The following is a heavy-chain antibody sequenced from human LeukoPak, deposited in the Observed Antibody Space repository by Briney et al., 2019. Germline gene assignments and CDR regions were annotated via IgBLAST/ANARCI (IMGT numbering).Heavy chain of an antibody. D-gene: IGHD2-2*01. V-gene: IGHV3-23*01. CDR1: GSTFSSYA. CDR3: AKATRGSTSCLDY. Sequence: GGSLRLSCAASGSTFSSYAMSWVRQAPGKGLEWVSAISGSGGSTYYADSVKGRFTISRDNSKNTLYLQMNSLRAEDTAVYYCAKATRGSTSCLDYWGQGTLVTVSS. CDR2: ISGSGGST. J-gene: IGHJ4*02.